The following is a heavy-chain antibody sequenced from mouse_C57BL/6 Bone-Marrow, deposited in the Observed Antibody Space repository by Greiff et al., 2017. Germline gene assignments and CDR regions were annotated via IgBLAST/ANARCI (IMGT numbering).Heavy chain of an antibody. Sequence: VKLMESGPELVKPGASVKISCKASGYAFSSSWMNWVKQRPGKGLEWIGRIYPGDGDTNYNGKFKGKATLTADKSSSTAYMQLSSLTSEDSAVYFCAKFITTTRDYWGQGTTLTVSS. CDR1: GYAFSSSW. D-gene: IGHD1-1*01. CDR2: IYPGDGDT. CDR3: AKFITTTRDY. V-gene: IGHV1-82*01. J-gene: IGHJ2*01.